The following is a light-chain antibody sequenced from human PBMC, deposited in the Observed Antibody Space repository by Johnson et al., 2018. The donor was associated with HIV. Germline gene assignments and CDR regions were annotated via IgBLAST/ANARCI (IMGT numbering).Light chain of an antibody. J-gene: IGLJ1*01. V-gene: IGLV1-51*01. Sequence: QSVLTQPPSVSAAPGQKVTISCSGSSSNIGNNYVSWYQQLPGAAPKLLIFDNDKRPSGIPDRFSGSKSGTSATLGITGLKTGDEADYYCETWDSSLSGVFGPGTKVTVL. CDR1: SSNIGNNY. CDR2: DND. CDR3: ETWDSSLSGV.